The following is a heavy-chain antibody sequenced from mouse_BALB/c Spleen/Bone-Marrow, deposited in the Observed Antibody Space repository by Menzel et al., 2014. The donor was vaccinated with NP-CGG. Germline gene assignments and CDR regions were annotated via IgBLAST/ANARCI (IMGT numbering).Heavy chain of an antibody. CDR3: AREARTTARFAY. V-gene: IGHV3-1*02. D-gene: IGHD1-2*01. CDR2: IHYSGST. CDR1: GYSITSGYG. J-gene: IGHJ3*01. Sequence: DVKLQESGPDLVKPSQSLSLTCTVTGYSITSGYGWHWIRQFPGNELEWLGYIHYSGSTNYNPSLKSRISITRDTSKNQFFLQLNSVTTEDTATYYCAREARTTARFAYGGQGTLVTVSA.